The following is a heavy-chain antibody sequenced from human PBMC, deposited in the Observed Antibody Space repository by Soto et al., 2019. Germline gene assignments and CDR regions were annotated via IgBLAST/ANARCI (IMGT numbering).Heavy chain of an antibody. V-gene: IGHV4-34*01. Sequence: QVQLQQWGAGLLKPSETLSLTCAVYGGSFSGYYWSWIRQTPGKGLEWIGEINHSGSTNYNPSLKSRVTISVDTSKNQFSLKLSSVTAADTAVYYCARGGRAARPRWFDPWGQGTLVTVSS. CDR2: INHSGST. CDR1: GGSFSGYY. J-gene: IGHJ5*02. D-gene: IGHD6-6*01. CDR3: ARGGRAARPRWFDP.